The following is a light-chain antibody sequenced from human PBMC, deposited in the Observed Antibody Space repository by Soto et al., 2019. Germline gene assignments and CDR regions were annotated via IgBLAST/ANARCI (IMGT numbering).Light chain of an antibody. V-gene: IGKV3-15*01. CDR3: QQYNTWLWT. J-gene: IGKJ1*01. Sequence: EVVMTQSPATLSVSPGERATLSCRASQSVNANLAWYQQKPGQAPRLLIHGASNRATGIPARFSGSGFGTEIILTISSLPSEDFAVYYCQQYNTWLWTFGQVTKVEI. CDR2: GAS. CDR1: QSVNAN.